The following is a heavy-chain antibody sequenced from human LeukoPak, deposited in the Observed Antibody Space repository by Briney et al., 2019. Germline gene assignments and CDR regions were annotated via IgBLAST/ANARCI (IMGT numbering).Heavy chain of an antibody. CDR1: GGSIRSHY. CDR3: ARGGATVVTPRALDY. V-gene: IGHV4-4*07. D-gene: IGHD4-23*01. Sequence: SETLPLTCTVSGGSIRSHYWSWIRQPAGKGLEWIGRIYASGSPNYNPSLKSRVTMSLDTSKNQFSLKLSSVTAADTAVYYCARGGATVVTPRALDYWGQGTLVTVSS. J-gene: IGHJ4*02. CDR2: IYASGSP.